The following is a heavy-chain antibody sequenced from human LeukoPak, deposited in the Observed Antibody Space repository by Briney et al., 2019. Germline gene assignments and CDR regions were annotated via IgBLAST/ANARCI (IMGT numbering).Heavy chain of an antibody. CDR2: IYYSGST. CDR3: ARRRWQRGPDVVNPFDY. V-gene: IGHV4-39*01. CDR1: GGSISSSSYY. D-gene: IGHD5-12*01. J-gene: IGHJ4*02. Sequence: MPSETLSLTCTVSGGSISSSSYYWGWIRQPPGKGLEWIGSIYYSGSTYYNPSLKSRVTISVDTSKNQFSLKLSSVTAADTAVYYCARRRWQRGPDVVNPFDYWGQGTLVTVSS.